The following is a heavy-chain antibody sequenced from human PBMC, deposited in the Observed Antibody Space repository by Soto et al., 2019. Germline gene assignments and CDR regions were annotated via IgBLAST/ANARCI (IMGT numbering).Heavy chain of an antibody. D-gene: IGHD3-9*01. J-gene: IGHJ4*02. CDR1: GLTVSSNY. CDR3: ARDMGVTGYYHDFDN. CDR2: LYIDAET. V-gene: IGHV3-53*01. Sequence: EVLLVESGGGLIQPGGSLRLSCAASGLTVSSNYMGWVRQAPGKGLEWVSLLYIDAETRHYGDSAKGRFTISRDNSKNTLYLQMTSLRAEDTAVYYCARDMGVTGYYHDFDNWGLGTLVTVSS.